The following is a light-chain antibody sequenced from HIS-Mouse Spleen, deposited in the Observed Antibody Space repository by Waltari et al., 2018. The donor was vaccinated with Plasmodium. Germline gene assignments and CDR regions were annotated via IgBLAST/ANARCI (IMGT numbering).Light chain of an antibody. J-gene: IGKJ5*01. V-gene: IGKV3-15*01. Sequence: EIVMTQSPATLSVSPGERATLSCRASQSVSSNLAWYQQKPGQAPRLLILGASTRATGIPARFSGSGSGTEFTLTISSMQSEDFAVYYCQQYNNWPTFGQGTRLEIK. CDR3: QQYNNWPT. CDR2: GAS. CDR1: QSVSSN.